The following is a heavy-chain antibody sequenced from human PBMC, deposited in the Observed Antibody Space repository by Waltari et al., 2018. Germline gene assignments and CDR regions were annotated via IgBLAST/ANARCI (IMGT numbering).Heavy chain of an antibody. D-gene: IGHD3-10*01. V-gene: IGHV3-15*01. CDR2: IKSEGDGGTR. Sequence: EVQVVESGGGLVKPGGSLRRSCVVSGFTFAKAWMSWVRQAPGKGLEWVGRIKSEGDGGTRDYSAPLKGRISLSRDDSKNTVYLQMNTLKPEDTAVYFCATDYGDFLGVWGTGTTVTVFS. J-gene: IGHJ6*04. CDR3: ATDYGDFLGV. CDR1: GFTFAKAW.